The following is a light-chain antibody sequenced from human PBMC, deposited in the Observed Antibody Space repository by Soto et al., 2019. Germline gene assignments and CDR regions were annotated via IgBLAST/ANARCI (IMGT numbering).Light chain of an antibody. CDR1: SSDVGGYNY. Sequence: QSALTQPASVSGSPGQSITISCTGTSSDVGGYNYVSWYQQHPGKAPKLMIYDVSNQPSGVSNRFSGSKSGNTASLTISGLQAEDEADYYCSSYTSSSKGVFGTGTKLTVL. J-gene: IGLJ1*01. CDR3: SSYTSSSKGV. V-gene: IGLV2-14*01. CDR2: DVS.